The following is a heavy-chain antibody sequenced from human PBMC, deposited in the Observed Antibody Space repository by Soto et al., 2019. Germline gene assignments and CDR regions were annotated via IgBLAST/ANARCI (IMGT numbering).Heavy chain of an antibody. D-gene: IGHD6-19*01. CDR3: AKDKGSGIAVAGTRGLDY. CDR1: GFTFDDYA. V-gene: IGHV3-9*01. CDR2: ISWNSGSI. J-gene: IGHJ4*02. Sequence: GGSLRLSCAASGFTFDDYAMHCVPQSPAKGLEWVSGISWNSGSIGYADSVKGRFTISRDNAKNSLYLQMNSLRAEDTALYYCAKDKGSGIAVAGTRGLDYWGQGTLVTVSS.